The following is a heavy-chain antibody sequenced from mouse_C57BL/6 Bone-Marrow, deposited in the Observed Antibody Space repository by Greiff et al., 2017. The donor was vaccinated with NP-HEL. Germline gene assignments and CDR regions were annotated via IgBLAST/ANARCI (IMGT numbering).Heavy chain of an antibody. V-gene: IGHV5-9-1*02. J-gene: IGHJ4*01. CDR2: ISSGGDYI. Sequence: EVKVVESGEGLVKPGGSLKLSCAASGFTFSSYAMSWVRQTPEKRLEWVAYISSGGDYIYYADTVKGRFTLSRDNARNTLYLQNSRLKSEDTAMYYYTREEVIYYYGSSYDAMDYGGQGTSVTVSS. D-gene: IGHD1-1*01. CDR1: GFTFSSYA. CDR3: TREEVIYYYGSSYDAMDY.